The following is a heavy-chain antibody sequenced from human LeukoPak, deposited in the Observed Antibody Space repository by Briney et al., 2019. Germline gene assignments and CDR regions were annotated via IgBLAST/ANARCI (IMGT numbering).Heavy chain of an antibody. V-gene: IGHV3-48*02. Sequence: GGSLRLSCAASGFTFSSYSMNWVRQAPGEGLEWVSYISSYSSTIYYADSVKGRFTISRDNANNSLYLQMNSLRDEDTAVYYCARRAFSGSDYWGQGTLVTVSS. J-gene: IGHJ4*02. CDR2: ISSYSSTI. CDR1: GFTFSSYS. CDR3: ARRAFSGSDY. D-gene: IGHD6-25*01.